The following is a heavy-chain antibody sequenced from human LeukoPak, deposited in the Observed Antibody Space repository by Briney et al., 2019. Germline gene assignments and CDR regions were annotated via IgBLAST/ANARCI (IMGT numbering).Heavy chain of an antibody. CDR3: ARDVGGLGRGPLDY. CDR2: INPNSGGT. CDR1: GYSFTGYY. J-gene: IGHJ4*02. D-gene: IGHD3/OR15-3a*01. Sequence: GGSVRVSCKASGYSFTGYYMHWVRQAPGQGLEWMGWINPNSGGTNYAQQFQGRVTMTTDTSISSVYMDLSRLRSDDTAVYYCARDVGGLGRGPLDYWGQGTLVTVSS. V-gene: IGHV1-2*02.